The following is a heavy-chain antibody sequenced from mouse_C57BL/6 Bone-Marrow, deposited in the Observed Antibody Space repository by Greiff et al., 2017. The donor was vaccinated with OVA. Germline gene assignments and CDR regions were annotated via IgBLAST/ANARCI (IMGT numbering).Heavy chain of an antibody. CDR3: ARERGSNCFDY. V-gene: IGHV5-4*01. D-gene: IGHD2-5*01. CDR2: ISDGGSYT. J-gene: IGHJ2*01. CDR1: GFTFSSYA. Sequence: EVQGVESGGGLVKPGGSLKLSCAASGFTFSSYAMSWVRQTPEKRLEWVATISDGGSYTYYPDNVKGRFTISRDNAKNNLYLQMSHLKSEDTAMYYCARERGSNCFDYWGQGTTLTVSS.